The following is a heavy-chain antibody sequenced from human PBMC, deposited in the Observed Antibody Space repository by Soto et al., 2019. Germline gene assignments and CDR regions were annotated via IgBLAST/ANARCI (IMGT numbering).Heavy chain of an antibody. CDR2: ITSHNGRT. Sequence: ASVKVSCKASGGTFSSYAISWVRQAPGQGLEWMGSITSHNGRTEYAQKFQGRVTMTRDTSTSTVYMELKSLRFDDTAVYYCARWPQPRYTAEPYALDVWGQGTRVTVSS. V-gene: IGHV1-18*01. J-gene: IGHJ6*02. CDR3: ARWPQPRYTAEPYALDV. CDR1: GGTFSSYA. D-gene: IGHD3-16*02.